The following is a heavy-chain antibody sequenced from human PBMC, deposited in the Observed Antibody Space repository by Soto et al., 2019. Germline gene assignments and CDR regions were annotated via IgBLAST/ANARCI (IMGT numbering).Heavy chain of an antibody. CDR2: INPRGDSA. J-gene: IGHJ6*02. D-gene: IGHD2-21*02. Sequence: GASVKVSCKAAGYTFNSYDVHWVRQAPGQGLEWMGLINPRGDSATYAQKFRGRVTVTRDTSANKVYMELSSLRSEDTAVYYRAQDQIFLVVAVIPYYGMDVWGQGTTVTVSS. V-gene: IGHV1-46*02. CDR3: AQDQIFLVVAVIPYYGMDV. CDR1: GYTFNSYD.